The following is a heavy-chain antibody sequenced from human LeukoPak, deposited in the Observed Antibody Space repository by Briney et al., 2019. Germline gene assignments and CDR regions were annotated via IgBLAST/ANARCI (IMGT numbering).Heavy chain of an antibody. J-gene: IGHJ5*02. Sequence: GGSLRLSCAASGFTFSSYTMNWVRQAPGKGLEWVSYISSSGSIIYYADSVKGRFTISRDNAKNSLYLQMNSLGAEDTAVYYCAGDFWSSNWFDPWGQGTLVTVS. V-gene: IGHV3-48*01. D-gene: IGHD3-3*01. CDR3: AGDFWSSNWFDP. CDR1: GFTFSSYT. CDR2: ISSSGSII.